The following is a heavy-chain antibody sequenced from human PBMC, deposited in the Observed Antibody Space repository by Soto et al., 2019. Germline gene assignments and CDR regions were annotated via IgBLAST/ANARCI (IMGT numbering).Heavy chain of an antibody. CDR3: ARHSIVVVVAATGGRDPAGGAFDI. Sequence: SETLSLTCTVSGGSISSSSYYWGWIRQPPGKGLEWIGSIYYSGSTYYNPSLKSRVTISVDTSKNQFSLKLSSVTAADTAVYYCARHSIVVVVAATGGRDPAGGAFDIWGQGTMVTVSS. D-gene: IGHD2-15*01. CDR2: IYYSGST. V-gene: IGHV4-39*01. J-gene: IGHJ3*02. CDR1: GGSISSSSYY.